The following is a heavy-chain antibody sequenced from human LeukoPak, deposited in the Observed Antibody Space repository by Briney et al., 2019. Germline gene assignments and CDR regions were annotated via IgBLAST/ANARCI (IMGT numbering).Heavy chain of an antibody. CDR3: AKDRPYSSSWYGAGDY. J-gene: IGHJ4*02. Sequence: GGSLRLSCAASGFTFSNAWMSWVRQAPGKGLEWVGRIKSKTDGGITDYAAPVKGRFTISRDDSKNTLYLQMNSLRAEDTAIYYCAKDRPYSSSWYGAGDYWGQGTLVTVSS. CDR2: IKSKTDGGIT. V-gene: IGHV3-15*01. D-gene: IGHD6-13*01. CDR1: GFTFSNAW.